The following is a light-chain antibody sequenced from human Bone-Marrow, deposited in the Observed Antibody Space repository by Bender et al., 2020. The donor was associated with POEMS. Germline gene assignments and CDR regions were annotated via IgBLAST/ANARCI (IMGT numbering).Light chain of an antibody. CDR1: SGHSSNA. Sequence: QPVLTQSPSASASLGASVKLTCTLSSGHSSNAIAWHQQKPEEGPRFLMRLNSDGSHNKGDGIPDRFSGSSSGAERYLTISSLQSEDEADYYCQTWGAGIRVFGGGTKVTVL. CDR2: LNSDGSH. CDR3: QTWGAGIRV. J-gene: IGLJ3*02. V-gene: IGLV4-69*01.